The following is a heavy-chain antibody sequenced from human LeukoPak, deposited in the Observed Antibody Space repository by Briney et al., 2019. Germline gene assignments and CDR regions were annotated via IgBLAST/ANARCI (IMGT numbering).Heavy chain of an antibody. D-gene: IGHD3-22*01. CDR1: GGTFISYA. J-gene: IGHJ4*02. CDR2: IIPIFGTA. CDR3: ARASSSGYYPFDY. V-gene: IGHV1-69*05. Sequence: SVKVSCKASGGTFISYAISWVRQAPGQGGEWMGGIIPIFGTANYAQKFQGRVTITTDESTSTAYMELSSLRSEDTAVYYCARASSSGYYPFDYWGQGTLVTVSS.